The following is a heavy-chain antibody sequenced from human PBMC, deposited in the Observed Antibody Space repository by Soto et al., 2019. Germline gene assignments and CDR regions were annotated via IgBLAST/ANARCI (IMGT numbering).Heavy chain of an antibody. V-gene: IGHV3-48*01. CDR2: FGFRTSSI. Sequence: EVHLVESGGGLVQPGGSLRLSCAASGFPFSAYSMNWVRQAPGKGLEWVSYFGFRTSSIYYADSVKGRFTISGDNDKNSLYLQMNSLRPEDTAVYYCTRDEAYSFDYWGQGTLVTVSS. J-gene: IGHJ4*02. D-gene: IGHD4-4*01. CDR1: GFPFSAYS. CDR3: TRDEAYSFDY.